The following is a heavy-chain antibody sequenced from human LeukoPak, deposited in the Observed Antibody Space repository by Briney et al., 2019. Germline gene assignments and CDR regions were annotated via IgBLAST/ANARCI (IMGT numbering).Heavy chain of an antibody. V-gene: IGHV4-38-2*02. J-gene: IGHJ4*02. CDR1: GYSISSGYY. CDR2: IYHSGST. CDR3: ARLGYYGDY. D-gene: IGHD3-22*01. Sequence: PSETLSLTCTVSGYSISSGYYWGWIRQPPGKGLEWIGSIYHSGSTYYNPSLKSRVTISVDTSKNQFSLKLSSVTAADTAVYYCARLGYYGDYWGQGTLVTVSS.